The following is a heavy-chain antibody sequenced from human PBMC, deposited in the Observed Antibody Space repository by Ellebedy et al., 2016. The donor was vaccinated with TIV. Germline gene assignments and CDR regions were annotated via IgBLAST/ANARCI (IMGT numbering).Heavy chain of an antibody. CDR2: ISGSGGST. CDR3: ARDPYYGFGYFDL. D-gene: IGHD3-10*01. Sequence: GGSLRLSXAASGFSFSSYAMSWVRQAPGKGLEWVSAISGSGGSTYYADSVKGRFTISRDNSNNTLNLQMNSLRAEDTAVYYCARDPYYGFGYFDLWGRGTLVTVSS. V-gene: IGHV3-23*01. CDR1: GFSFSSYA. J-gene: IGHJ2*01.